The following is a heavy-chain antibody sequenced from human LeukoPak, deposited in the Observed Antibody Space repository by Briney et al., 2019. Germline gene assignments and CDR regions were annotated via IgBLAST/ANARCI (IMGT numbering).Heavy chain of an antibody. Sequence: GGSLRLSCAASGFTFSNYWMSWVRQAPGKGLEWVANIKQDGSEKYYVDSVKGRFTISRDNAKNSLYLQMNSLRAEDTAVYYCAKDRKGIAVVRGVDYWGQGTLVTVSS. CDR2: IKQDGSEK. V-gene: IGHV3-7*03. J-gene: IGHJ4*02. CDR1: GFTFSNYW. CDR3: AKDRKGIAVVRGVDY. D-gene: IGHD6-19*01.